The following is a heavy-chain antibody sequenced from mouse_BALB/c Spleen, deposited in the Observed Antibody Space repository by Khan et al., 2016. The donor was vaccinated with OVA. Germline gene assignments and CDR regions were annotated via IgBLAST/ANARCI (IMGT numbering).Heavy chain of an antibody. J-gene: IGHJ2*01. Sequence: EVQLQESGAELVKPGASVKLSCTASGFNIKDNYMHWVKQRPEQGLEWIGRIDPANGNTKYDPKFQGKATITADTSSNTAYLQLSSLTSEDTAVYYCARKDYRYDDYFDYWGQGTTLTVAS. CDR2: IDPANGNT. D-gene: IGHD2-14*01. CDR1: GFNIKDNY. V-gene: IGHV14-3*02. CDR3: ARKDYRYDDYFDY.